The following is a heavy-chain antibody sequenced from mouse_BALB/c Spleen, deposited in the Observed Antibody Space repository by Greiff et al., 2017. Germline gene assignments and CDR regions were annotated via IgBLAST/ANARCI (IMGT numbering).Heavy chain of an antibody. V-gene: IGHV1-5*01. D-gene: IGHD1-1*01. CDR3: TRDPYYYGSKGGYAMDY. J-gene: IGHJ4*01. CDR2: IYPGNSDT. CDR1: GYSFTSYW. Sequence: VQLQQSGTVLARPGASVKMSCKASGYSFTSYWMHWVKQRPGQGLEWIGAIYPGNSDTSYNQKFKGKAKLTAVTSASTAYMELSSLTNEDSAVYYCTRDPYYYGSKGGYAMDYWGQGTSVTVSS.